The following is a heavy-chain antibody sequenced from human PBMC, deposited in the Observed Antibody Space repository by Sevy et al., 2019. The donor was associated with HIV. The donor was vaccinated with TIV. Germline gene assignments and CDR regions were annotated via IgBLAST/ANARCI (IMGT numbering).Heavy chain of an antibody. CDR1: GFTFSNAW. J-gene: IGHJ6*02. CDR3: TTKGYYYYGMDV. CDR2: IKSKTDGGTT. Sequence: GGALRLSCAASGFTFSNAWMSWVRQAPGKGLEWVGRIKSKTDGGTTDYAAPVKGRFTISRDDSKNTLYLQMNSLKTEDTAVYYCTTKGYYYYGMDVWGQGTTVTVSS. V-gene: IGHV3-15*01.